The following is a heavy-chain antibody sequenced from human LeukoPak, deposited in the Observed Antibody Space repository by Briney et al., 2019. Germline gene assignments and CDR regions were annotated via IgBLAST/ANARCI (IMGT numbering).Heavy chain of an antibody. Sequence: GGSLRLSCAASGFTFSNYGIHWVRQAPGKGLEWVTFIRSGGSNKYYADSVKGRFTISRDNSKNTLYLQMNSLRAEDTAVYYCAELGITMIGGVWGKGTTVTISS. CDR1: GFTFSNYG. CDR3: AELGITMIGGV. CDR2: IRSGGSNK. V-gene: IGHV3-30*02. D-gene: IGHD3-10*02. J-gene: IGHJ6*04.